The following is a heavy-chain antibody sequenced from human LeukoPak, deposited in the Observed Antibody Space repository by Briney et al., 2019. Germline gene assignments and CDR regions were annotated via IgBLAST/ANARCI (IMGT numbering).Heavy chain of an antibody. J-gene: IGHJ3*02. CDR3: AKDQIRTIFGVVINSAFDI. CDR2: ISSSSSYI. V-gene: IGHV3-21*01. D-gene: IGHD3-3*01. CDR1: GFTFSSYS. Sequence: PGGSLRLSCAASGFTFSSYSMNWVRQAPGKGLEWVSSISSSSSYIYYADSVKGRFTISRDNSKNTLYLQMNSLRAEDTAVYYCAKDQIRTIFGVVINSAFDIWGQGTMVTVSS.